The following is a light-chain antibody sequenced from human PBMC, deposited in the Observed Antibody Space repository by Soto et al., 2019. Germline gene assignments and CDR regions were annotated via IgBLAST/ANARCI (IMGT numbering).Light chain of an antibody. J-gene: IGKJ5*01. CDR2: AAS. Sequence: DIQMTQSPSSLYATVGDRVTITCRASQSISNYLNWYQQKPGKAPKVLIYAASNLQSGVPSRFSGSGSGTDFTLTISSLQPEDFATYYCQQSYSTPITFGQGTRLEI. CDR1: QSISNY. CDR3: QQSYSTPIT. V-gene: IGKV1-39*01.